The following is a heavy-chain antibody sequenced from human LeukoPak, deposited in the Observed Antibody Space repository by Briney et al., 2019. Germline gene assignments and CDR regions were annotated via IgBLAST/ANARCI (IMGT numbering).Heavy chain of an antibody. CDR1: GFTFSSYW. CDR2: IKQDGSEK. CDR3: ARESSSWYFDY. J-gene: IGHJ4*02. Sequence: PGGSLRLSCAASGFTFSSYWMSWVRQAPGKGLEWVANIKQDGSEKYYVYSVKGRFTISRDNAKNSLYLQMNSLRAEDTAVYYCARESSSWYFDYWGQGTLVTVSS. D-gene: IGHD6-13*01. V-gene: IGHV3-7*05.